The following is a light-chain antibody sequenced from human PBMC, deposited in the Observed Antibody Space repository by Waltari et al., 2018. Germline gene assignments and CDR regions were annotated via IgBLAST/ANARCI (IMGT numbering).Light chain of an antibody. V-gene: IGLV2-11*01. CDR3: CSRAGSSVV. CDR1: SGDVGDYNY. CDR2: DVS. J-gene: IGLJ2*01. Sequence: QSALTQPRSVSGSPGQSVTISCTGTSGDVGDYNYVSWYQEQPGKAPRLTIYDVSERPPGVPDRFSATKAGHPASLTISGLQAEDEGSYHCCSRAGSSVVFGGGTKLTVL.